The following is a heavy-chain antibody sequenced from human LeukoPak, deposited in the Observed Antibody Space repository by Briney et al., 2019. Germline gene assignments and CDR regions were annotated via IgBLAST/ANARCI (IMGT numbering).Heavy chain of an antibody. Sequence: SETLSLTCTVSGGSINISYWSWIRQPPGKGLEWIGYIYHRGSTNYNPSLKSRVTISVDTSKNQFSLKLSSVTAADTAVYYCARGPLRYFDWLLSPPDAFDIWGQGTMVTVSS. CDR1: GGSINISY. CDR2: IYHRGST. V-gene: IGHV4-59*12. CDR3: ARGPLRYFDWLLSPPDAFDI. J-gene: IGHJ3*02. D-gene: IGHD3-9*01.